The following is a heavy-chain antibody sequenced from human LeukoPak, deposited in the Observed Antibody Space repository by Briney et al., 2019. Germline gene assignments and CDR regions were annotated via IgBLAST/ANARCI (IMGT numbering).Heavy chain of an antibody. CDR2: IYSGGNT. CDR3: AKRYGDSTGWFFDF. D-gene: IGHD6-13*01. CDR1: GITVTSNY. V-gene: IGHV3-53*01. Sequence: GGSLRLSCAASGITVTSNYMSWVRQAPGKGLEWVSVIYSGGNTYYAESVKGRFTVSRDNSKNTLFLQMNSLRAEDTAVFYCAKRYGDSTGWFFDFWGQGSPVTVSS. J-gene: IGHJ4*02.